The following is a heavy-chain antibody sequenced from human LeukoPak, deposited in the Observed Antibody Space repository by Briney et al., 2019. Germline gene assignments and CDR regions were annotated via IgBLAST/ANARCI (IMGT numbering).Heavy chain of an antibody. D-gene: IGHD3-10*01. V-gene: IGHV3-23*01. CDR1: GITLSNYG. CDR3: AIRGIVIRAVIIVGFHKEAYYFDY. Sequence: AGGSLRLSFAVSGITLSNYGMSWVRQAPGKGLEWVAGISDSGGSTNYAHSVKGRFTISRDNPKNTLYLQMNSLRAEDTAVYFCAIRGIVIRAVIIVGFHKEAYYFDYWGQGALVTVSS. J-gene: IGHJ4*02. CDR2: ISDSGGST.